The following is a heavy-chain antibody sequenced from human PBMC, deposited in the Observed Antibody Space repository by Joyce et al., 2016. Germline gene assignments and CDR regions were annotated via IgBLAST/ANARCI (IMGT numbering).Heavy chain of an antibody. CDR2: INLNSGGT. D-gene: IGHD2-2*01. V-gene: IGHV1-2*02. Sequence: QVQLVQSGAEVKKPGASVKVSCKASGYTFTDYYTHWVRQAPGQGLGWKGGINLNSGGTEYPQKVQGRVTMTRDTSIRTAYMELTGLRSDDTAVYYWARGDLRTSSPLFWYFALWGRGTLVTVSS. CDR1: GYTFTDYY. J-gene: IGHJ2*01. CDR3: ARGDLRTSSPLFWYFAL.